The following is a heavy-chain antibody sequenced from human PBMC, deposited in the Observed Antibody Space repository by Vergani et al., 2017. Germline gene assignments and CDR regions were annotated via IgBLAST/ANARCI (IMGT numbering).Heavy chain of an antibody. CDR2: IYYSGST. CDR3: ARVRRDDSSGYYYYYGMDV. Sequence: QLQLQESGPGVVKPSQTLSLTCTVSGGSISSGDYYWSWIRQPPGKGLEWIGYIYYSGSTYYNPSLKSRVTISVDTSKNQFSLKLSSVTAADTAVYYCARVRRDDSSGYYYYYGMDVWGQGTTVTVSS. D-gene: IGHD3-22*01. J-gene: IGHJ6*02. CDR1: GGSISSGDYY. V-gene: IGHV4-30-4*01.